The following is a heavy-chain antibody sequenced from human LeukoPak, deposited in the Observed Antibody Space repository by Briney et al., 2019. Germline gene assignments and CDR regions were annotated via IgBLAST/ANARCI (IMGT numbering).Heavy chain of an antibody. J-gene: IGHJ4*02. D-gene: IGHD4-17*01. Sequence: PGGSLRLSCAASGFTFSSYGMHWVRQAPGKGLEWVAFIRYDGSNKYYADSVKGRFTISRDNSKNTLYLQMNSLRAEDTAVYYCAKDLVDYGDYSAVDYWGQGTLVTVSS. CDR3: AKDLVDYGDYSAVDY. CDR1: GFTFSSYG. CDR2: IRYDGSNK. V-gene: IGHV3-30*02.